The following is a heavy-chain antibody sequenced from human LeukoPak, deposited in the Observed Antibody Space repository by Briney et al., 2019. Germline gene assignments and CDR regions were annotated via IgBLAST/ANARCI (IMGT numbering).Heavy chain of an antibody. CDR3: AKGWGQDSSGYSYLVLDS. J-gene: IGHJ4*02. CDR1: GFIFSSFG. V-gene: IGHV3-30*02. Sequence: PGGSLRLSCATSGFIFSSFGMHWVRQAPGTGLEWLTLISDDGNDQYYIDSVRGRFTISRDNSNSTLYLQMNSLRPEDSAVYYCAKGWGQDSSGYSYLVLDSWGQGTLVTVSS. D-gene: IGHD3-22*01. CDR2: ISDDGNDQ.